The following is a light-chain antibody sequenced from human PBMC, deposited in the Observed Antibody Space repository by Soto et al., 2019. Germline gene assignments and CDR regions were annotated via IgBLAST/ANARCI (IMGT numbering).Light chain of an antibody. CDR1: QSISSSF. CDR3: QQYGSSGT. V-gene: IGKV3-20*01. J-gene: IGKJ1*01. CDR2: DAS. Sequence: EIVLTQSPGILSLSPVERASLSCVASQSISSSFLAWYQQKPGQAPRLLIYDASNRATGIPARFSGSGSGTDFTLTISSLEPEDFAVYYCQQYGSSGTFGQGTKVDIK.